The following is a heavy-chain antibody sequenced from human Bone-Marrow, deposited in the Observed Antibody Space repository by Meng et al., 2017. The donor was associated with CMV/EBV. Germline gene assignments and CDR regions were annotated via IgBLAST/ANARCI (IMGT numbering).Heavy chain of an antibody. CDR2: IRYDGSNK. J-gene: IGHJ4*02. CDR3: ARVGGSYYALDY. V-gene: IGHV3-30*02. Sequence: GGSLRLSCAASGFTFSSYGMHWVRQAPGKGLEWVAFIRYDGSNKYYADSVKGRFTISRDNSKNTLYLQMNSLRAEDTAVYYCARVGGSYYALDYWGQGTLVTGSS. D-gene: IGHD1-26*01. CDR1: GFTFSSYG.